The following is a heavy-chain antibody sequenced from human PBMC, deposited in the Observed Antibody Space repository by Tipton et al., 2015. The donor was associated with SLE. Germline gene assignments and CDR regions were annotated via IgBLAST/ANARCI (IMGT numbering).Heavy chain of an antibody. J-gene: IGHJ4*02. D-gene: IGHD3-16*02. Sequence: SLRLSCAASGFTFSEYAMGWVRQAPGKGLEWVSTISSTTGNTFYKDSVKGRFTISRDNSENTLYLEMDSLRADDTAIYYCAKDGLRYTTSSGRGYFDYWGQGTLVTVSS. CDR1: GFTFSEYA. CDR2: ISSTTGNT. V-gene: IGHV3-23*01. CDR3: AKDGLRYTTSSGRGYFDY.